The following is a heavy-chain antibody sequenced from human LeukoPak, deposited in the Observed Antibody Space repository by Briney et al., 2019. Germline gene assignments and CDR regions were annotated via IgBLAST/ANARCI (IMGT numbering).Heavy chain of an antibody. CDR3: ARGYRGYVFYDY. Sequence: GGSLRLSCAASGFIFSSHWMSWARQAPGKGLEWVANIKHDGSEKYYVDSVKGRFTISRDNAKNSLYLQVNGLRVEDTAVYYCARGYRGYVFYDYWGQGILVTVSS. CDR1: GFIFSSHW. CDR2: IKHDGSEK. D-gene: IGHD5-12*01. V-gene: IGHV3-7*04. J-gene: IGHJ4*02.